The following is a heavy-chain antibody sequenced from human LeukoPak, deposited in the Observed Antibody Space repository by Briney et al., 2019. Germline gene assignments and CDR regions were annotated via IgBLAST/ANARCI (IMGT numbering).Heavy chain of an antibody. J-gene: IGHJ4*02. V-gene: IGHV3-11*04. CDR3: ANTEYQRLGADY. CDR1: GFTFSDYY. CDR2: ISSDSSII. Sequence: GGSLRLSCAASGFTFSDYYMSWLRQAPGKGLEWVSSISSDSSIIYYADSVKGRLTISRDNAKNSLYLQMNSLRTEDTAVYYCANTEYQRLGADYWGQGTLVTISS. D-gene: IGHD2-2*01.